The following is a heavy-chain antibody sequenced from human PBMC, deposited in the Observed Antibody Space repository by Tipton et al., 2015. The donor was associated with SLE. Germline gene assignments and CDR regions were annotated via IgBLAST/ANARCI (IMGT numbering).Heavy chain of an antibody. CDR3: ARDYSPEAYFDY. CDR1: GGSISSSSYY. Sequence: LRLSCTVSGGSISSSSYYWGWIRQPPGKGLEWIGYIYYSGSTNYNPSLKSRVTISVDTSKNQFSLKLSSVTAADTAAYYCARDYSPEAYFDYWGQGTLVTVSS. J-gene: IGHJ4*02. V-gene: IGHV4-61*01. CDR2: IYYSGST. D-gene: IGHD6-13*01.